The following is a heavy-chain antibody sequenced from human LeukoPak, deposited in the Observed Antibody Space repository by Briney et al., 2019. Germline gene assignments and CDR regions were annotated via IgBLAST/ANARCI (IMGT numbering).Heavy chain of an antibody. V-gene: IGHV3-30*18. Sequence: GGSLRLSCAASGFTFSSYGMHWVRQAPGKGLEWVAVISFDGSNKFYADSVKGRFTFSRDNSKSTLDLQMNSLRAEDTAIYYCAKQAYDSPRTDFDYWGQGTLVTVSS. D-gene: IGHD3-22*01. CDR2: ISFDGSNK. CDR3: AKQAYDSPRTDFDY. CDR1: GFTFSSYG. J-gene: IGHJ4*02.